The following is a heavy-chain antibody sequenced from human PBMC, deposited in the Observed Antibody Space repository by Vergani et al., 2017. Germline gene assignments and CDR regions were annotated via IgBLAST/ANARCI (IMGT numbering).Heavy chain of an antibody. CDR3: ARRSSDDILTGYKLLDY. Sequence: EVQLLESGGGLVQPGGSLRLSCAASGFTFSSYAMSWVRQAPGKGLEWVANIKQDGSEKYYVDSVKGRFTISRDNAKNSLYLQMNSLRAEDTAVYYCARRSSDDILTGYKLLDYWGQGTLVTVSS. CDR1: GFTFSSYA. J-gene: IGHJ4*02. CDR2: IKQDGSEK. D-gene: IGHD3-9*01. V-gene: IGHV3-7*01.